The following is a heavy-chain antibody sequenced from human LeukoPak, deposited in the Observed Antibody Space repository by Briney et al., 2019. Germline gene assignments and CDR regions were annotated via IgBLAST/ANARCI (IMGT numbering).Heavy chain of an antibody. CDR3: ARGPNCGHRVDYLDS. V-gene: IGHV3-7*03. J-gene: IGHJ4*02. D-gene: IGHD1-1*01. CDR1: GFTFGSHW. CDR2: IKQGGGEK. Sequence: GGSLRVSCAASGFTFGSHWMTWVRQAPGKGLEWVGSIKQGGGEKNYVESVKGRVTVSRDKAKNSVYLQMSSLRADDTAIYYCARGPNCGHRVDYLDSWGQGTKVTVSS.